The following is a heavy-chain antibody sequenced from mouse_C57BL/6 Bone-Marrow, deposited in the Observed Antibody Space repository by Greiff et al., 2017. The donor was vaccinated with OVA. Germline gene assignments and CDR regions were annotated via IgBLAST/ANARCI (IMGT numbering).Heavy chain of an antibody. CDR2: INPYNGGT. V-gene: IGHV1-19*01. J-gene: IGHJ1*03. D-gene: IGHD1-1*01. Sequence: EGQLQQSGPVLVKPGASVKMSCKASGYTFTDYYMNWVKQSHGKSLEWIGVINPYNGGTSYNQKFKGKATLTVDKSSSTAYMELNSLTSEDSAVYYCARSGPYYYGSSYDWYFDVWGTGTTVTVSS. CDR3: ARSGPYYYGSSYDWYFDV. CDR1: GYTFTDYY.